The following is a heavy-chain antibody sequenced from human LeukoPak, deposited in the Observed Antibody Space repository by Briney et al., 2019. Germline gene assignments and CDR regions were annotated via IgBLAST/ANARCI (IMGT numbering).Heavy chain of an antibody. J-gene: IGHJ4*02. D-gene: IGHD5-18*01. CDR1: GGSFSGYY. Sequence: SETLSLTCAVYGGSFSGYYWSWIRQPPGKGLEWIGEINHSGSTNYNPSLKSRVTISVDTSKNQFSLKLSSVTAADTAVYYCARDRYSYGANTLDYWGQGTLVTVSS. CDR3: ARDRYSYGANTLDY. V-gene: IGHV4-34*01. CDR2: INHSGST.